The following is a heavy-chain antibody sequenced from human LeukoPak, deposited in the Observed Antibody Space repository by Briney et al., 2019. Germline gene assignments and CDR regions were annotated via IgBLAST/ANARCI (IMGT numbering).Heavy chain of an antibody. J-gene: IGHJ3*02. CDR3: ARGSGYSYGYHDAFDI. CDR2: INPNSGGT. Sequence: GASVKVSCKASGYTFTGYYMHWVRQAPGQGLEWMGRINPNSGGTSYAQKFQGRVTMTRDTSISTAYMGLSKLRSDDTAVYYCARGSGYSYGYHDAFDIWGQGTMVTVSS. D-gene: IGHD5-18*01. CDR1: GYTFTGYY. V-gene: IGHV1-2*06.